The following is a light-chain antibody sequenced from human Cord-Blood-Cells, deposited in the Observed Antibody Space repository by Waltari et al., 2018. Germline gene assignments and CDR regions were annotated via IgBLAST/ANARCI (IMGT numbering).Light chain of an antibody. CDR3: QQRSNWPAMYA. Sequence: EIVFTQSPAILSLAPGERATLCCRSSQSSSSYLAWYQQKPAQAPRLLLYDASNRSTCIPARFSDSGTGKYFTLKISSLESKDFAVYCGQQRSNWPAMYAFGQGSKLGI. CDR1: QSSSSY. CDR2: DAS. V-gene: IGKV3-11*01. J-gene: IGKJ2*01.